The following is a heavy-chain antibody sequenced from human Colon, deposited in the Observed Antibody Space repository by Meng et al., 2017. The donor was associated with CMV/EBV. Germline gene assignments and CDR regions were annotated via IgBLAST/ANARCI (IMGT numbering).Heavy chain of an antibody. CDR2: ISSDQSTI. V-gene: IGHV3-48*04. J-gene: IGHJ4*02. Sequence: GGSLRLSCAASGFTFSVYGMGWVRQAPGKGLEWISYISSDQSTIYHADSVKGRFTVSRDNAKNSLYLHMNSLRADDTAVYYCAREQGSWNVIYWGQGTRGTVSS. CDR3: AREQGSWNVIY. D-gene: IGHD1-1*01. CDR1: GFTFSVYG.